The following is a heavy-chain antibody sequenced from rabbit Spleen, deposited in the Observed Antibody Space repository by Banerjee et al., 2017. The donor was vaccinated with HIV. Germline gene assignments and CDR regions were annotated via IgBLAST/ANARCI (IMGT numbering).Heavy chain of an antibody. V-gene: IGHV1S45*01. J-gene: IGHJ6*01. D-gene: IGHD8-1*01. CDR1: GFTLSSYYM. CDR2: IVPIFGVT. CDR3: ARDTGSSFSSYGMDL. Sequence: QEHLKESGGGLVQPGGSLKLSCTASGFTLSSYYMNWVRQAPGKGLEWIGYIVPIFGVTYYANWVNGRFTISKTSLTTVTLQMTSLTAADTATYFCARDTGSSFSSYGMDLWGPGTLVTVS.